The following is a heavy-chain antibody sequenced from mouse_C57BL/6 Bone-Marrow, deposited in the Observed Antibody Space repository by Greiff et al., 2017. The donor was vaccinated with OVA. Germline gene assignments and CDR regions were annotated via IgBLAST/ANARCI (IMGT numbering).Heavy chain of an antibody. V-gene: IGHV1-12*01. D-gene: IGHD4-1*01. CDR1: GYTFTSYN. CDR2: IDPGNGDT. CDR3: ARGGLTGSCFDY. Sequence: LQQSGAELVRPGASVKMSCKASGYTFTSYNMHWVKQNPRQGLEWIGAIDPGNGDTSYNQKFKGKATLTVDKSSSTAYMQLSSLTAEDSAVYYCARGGLTGSCFDYWGQGTTLTVSS. J-gene: IGHJ2*01.